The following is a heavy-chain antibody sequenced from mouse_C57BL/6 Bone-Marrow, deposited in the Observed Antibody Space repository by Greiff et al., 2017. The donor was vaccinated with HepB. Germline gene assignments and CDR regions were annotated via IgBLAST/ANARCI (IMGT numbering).Heavy chain of an antibody. Sequence: QVQLQQSGPELVKPGASVKISCKASGYAFSSSWMNWVKQRPGKGLEWIGRIYPGDGDTNYNGKFKGKATLTVDKSSSTAYMELRSLTSEDSAVYYCARVYDGYYDFDYWGQGTTLTVSS. CDR2: IYPGDGDT. CDR1: GYAFSSSW. CDR3: ARVYDGYYDFDY. J-gene: IGHJ2*01. V-gene: IGHV1-82*01. D-gene: IGHD2-3*01.